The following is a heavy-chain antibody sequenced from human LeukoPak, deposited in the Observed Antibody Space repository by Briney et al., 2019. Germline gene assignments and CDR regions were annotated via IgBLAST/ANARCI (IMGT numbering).Heavy chain of an antibody. J-gene: IGHJ5*02. CDR1: GGSISSSSYY. CDR3: ARHGGHTIFGVVSPNWFDP. V-gene: IGHV4-39*01. Sequence: KPSETLSLTCTVSGGSISSSSYYWGWIRQPPGKGLEWIGSIYYSGSTYYNPSLKSRVTISVDTSKNQFSLKLSSVTAADTAVYYCARHGGHTIFGVVSPNWFDPWGQGTLVTVSS. CDR2: IYYSGST. D-gene: IGHD3-3*01.